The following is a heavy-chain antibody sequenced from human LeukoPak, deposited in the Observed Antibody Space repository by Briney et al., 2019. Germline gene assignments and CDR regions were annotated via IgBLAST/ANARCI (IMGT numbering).Heavy chain of an antibody. D-gene: IGHD2-15*01. V-gene: IGHV3-30-3*01. J-gene: IGHJ4*02. CDR2: ISYDGSNK. Sequence: PGGSLRLSRAASGFTFSSYAMHWVRQAPGKGLEWVAVISYDGSNKYYADSVKGRFTISRENSKNTLYLQMNSLRAEDTAVYYCATPVQKEVVVVAANDYWGQGTLVTVSS. CDR3: ATPVQKEVVVVAANDY. CDR1: GFTFSSYA.